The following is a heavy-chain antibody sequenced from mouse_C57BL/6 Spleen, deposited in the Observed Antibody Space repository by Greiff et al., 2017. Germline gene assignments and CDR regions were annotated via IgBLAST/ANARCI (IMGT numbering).Heavy chain of an antibody. CDR1: GYTFTSYW. D-gene: IGHD3-2*02. CDR3: ASPDDSSGSPGFAY. Sequence: QVHVKQPGAELVRPGSSVKLSCKASGYTFTSYWMDWVKQRPGQGLEWIGNIYPSDSETHYNQKFKDKATLTVDKSSSTAYMQLSSLTSEDSAVYYCASPDDSSGSPGFAYWGQGTLVTVSA. CDR2: IYPSDSET. J-gene: IGHJ3*01. V-gene: IGHV1-61*01.